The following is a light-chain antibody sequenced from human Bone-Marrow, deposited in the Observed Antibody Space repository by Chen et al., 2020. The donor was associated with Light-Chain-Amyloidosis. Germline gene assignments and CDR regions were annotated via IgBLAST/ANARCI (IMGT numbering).Light chain of an antibody. Sequence: SYVLTQPSSVSVAPGQTATIACGGNNIGSTSVHWYQQTPGQAPLLVVYDDSDRPSGTLERLSGSNAGNTAALTISRVGAGDEAESYCQVWDRGSDRRVFGGGTKLTVL. CDR3: QVWDRGSDRRV. CDR2: DDS. J-gene: IGLJ3*02. V-gene: IGLV3-21*02. CDR1: NIGSTS.